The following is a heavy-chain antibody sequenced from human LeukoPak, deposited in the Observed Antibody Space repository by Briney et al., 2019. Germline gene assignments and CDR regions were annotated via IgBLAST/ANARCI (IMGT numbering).Heavy chain of an antibody. Sequence: GGSLRLSCAASGFTVSSNYMSWVRQAPGKGLEWVSGINWNGGSTGYADSVKGRFTISRDNAKNSVYLQMNSLRAEDTAVYYCAKDIVGGGDDYWGQGTLVTVSS. CDR2: INWNGGST. V-gene: IGHV3-20*04. J-gene: IGHJ4*02. CDR3: AKDIVGGGDDY. CDR1: GFTVSSNY. D-gene: IGHD2-21*02.